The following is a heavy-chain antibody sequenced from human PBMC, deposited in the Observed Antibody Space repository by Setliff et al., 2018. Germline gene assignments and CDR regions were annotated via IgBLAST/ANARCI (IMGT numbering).Heavy chain of an antibody. CDR2: ISSGSISTT. V-gene: IGHV3-48*04. D-gene: IGHD2-21*02. J-gene: IGHJ4*02. CDR3: ARFAKCGGHCWNDY. Sequence: PGGSLRLSCAASGFTFSIYSMNWLRQAPGKGLEWVSYISSGSISTTHYADSVRGRFTISRDNSKNILYLQMNSLRPEDTAVYYCARFAKCGGHCWNDYWGQGTRVTVSS. CDR1: GFTFSIYS.